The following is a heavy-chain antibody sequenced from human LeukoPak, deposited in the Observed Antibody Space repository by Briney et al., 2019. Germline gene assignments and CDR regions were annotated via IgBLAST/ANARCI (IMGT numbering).Heavy chain of an antibody. CDR1: EFTLKDYW. J-gene: IGHJ2*01. CDR3: ARGSPTPNSRYFDL. Sequence: PGGSLRLSCEASEFTLKDYWMHWVRQGPGQGLVWVSRINSDWSSASYADSVKGRFTISRGNAKNTLYLQMNSLRAEDTAVYYCARGSPTPNSRYFDLWGRGTLVTVSS. CDR2: INSDWSSA. V-gene: IGHV3-74*01. D-gene: IGHD4-11*01.